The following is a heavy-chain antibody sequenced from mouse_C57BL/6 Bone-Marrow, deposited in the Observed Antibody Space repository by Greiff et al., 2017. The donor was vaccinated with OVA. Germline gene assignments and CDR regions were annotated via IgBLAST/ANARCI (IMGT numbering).Heavy chain of an antibody. CDR3: ARSEDYDNY. J-gene: IGHJ2*01. CDR1: GYTFTDYY. CDR2: IYPGSGNT. Sequence: QVQLKESGAELVRPGASVKLSCKASGYTFTDYYINWVKQRPGQGLEWIARIYPGSGNTYYNEKFKGKATLTAEKSSSTAYMQLSSLTSEDSAVYFCARSEDYDNYWGQGTTLTVSS. V-gene: IGHV1-76*01. D-gene: IGHD2-4*01.